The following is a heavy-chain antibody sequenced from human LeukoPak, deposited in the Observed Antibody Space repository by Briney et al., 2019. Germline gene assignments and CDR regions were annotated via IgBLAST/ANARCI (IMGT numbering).Heavy chain of an antibody. CDR2: IYYSGST. CDR1: GGSISSYY. Sequence: SETLSLTCTVSGGSISSYYWSWIRQPPGKGLEWIGYIYYSGSTDYNPSLKSRITISVDTSKNQFSLKLSSVTAADTAVYYCASRYCSGGSCYSQDWGQGTLVTVSS. D-gene: IGHD2-15*01. CDR3: ASRYCSGGSCYSQD. J-gene: IGHJ4*02. V-gene: IGHV4-59*01.